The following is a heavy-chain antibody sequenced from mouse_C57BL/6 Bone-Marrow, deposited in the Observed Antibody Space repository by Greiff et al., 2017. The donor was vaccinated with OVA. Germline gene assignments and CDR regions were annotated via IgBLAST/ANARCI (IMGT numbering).Heavy chain of an antibody. J-gene: IGHJ3*01. CDR1: GYTFTSYW. CDR2: INPSNGGT. V-gene: IGHV1-53*01. D-gene: IGHD1-1*01. Sequence: QVQLQQPGTELVKPGASVKLSCKASGYTFTSYWMHWVKQRPGQGLEWIGNINPSNGGTNYNEKFKSKATQTVDKSSSTAYMQLRSLTSEDSAVYYCARSAYGSSLDWFAYWGQGTLVTVSA. CDR3: ARSAYGSSLDWFAY.